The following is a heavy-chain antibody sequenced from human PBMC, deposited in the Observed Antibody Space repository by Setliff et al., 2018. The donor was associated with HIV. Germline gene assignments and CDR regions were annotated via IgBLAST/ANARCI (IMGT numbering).Heavy chain of an antibody. D-gene: IGHD6-19*01. CDR2: IYTTGST. CDR3: ATQRSFQRAFEAVAGSFDP. J-gene: IGHJ5*02. CDR1: GDSISNYY. V-gene: IGHV4-4*09. Sequence: LSLTCTVSGDSISNYYWSWVRQPPGKGLEWIGYIYTTGSTNYNPSLKSRVTMSVDTSKNQFSLRLTSVTAADTAVYYCATQRSFQRAFEAVAGSFDPWGQGILVTVSS.